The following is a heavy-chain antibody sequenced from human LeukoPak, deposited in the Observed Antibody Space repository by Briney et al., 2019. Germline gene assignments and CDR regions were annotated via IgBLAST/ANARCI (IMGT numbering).Heavy chain of an antibody. CDR3: AKDRCSNGVGCYYYYMDV. V-gene: IGHV3-30*02. CDR1: GFSFSSYG. D-gene: IGHD2-8*01. CDR2: MQYDGSNQ. Sequence: GGSLRLSCAASGFSFSSYGMHWVRQVPGKGLEWVAYMQYDGSNQQYADSVKGRFSISRDNSKNILNLQMNSLRADDTAVYYCAKDRCSNGVGCYYYYMDVWGKGTTVTIYS. J-gene: IGHJ6*03.